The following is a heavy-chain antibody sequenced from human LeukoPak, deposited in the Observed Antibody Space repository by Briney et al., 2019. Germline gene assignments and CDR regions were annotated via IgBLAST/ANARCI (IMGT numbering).Heavy chain of an antibody. V-gene: IGHV3-21*01. CDR1: GFTFSTYS. Sequence: GGSLRLSCAASGFTFSTYSMNWVRQAPGKGLEWVSSISSSSDYIYYADSVKGRFSITRDNARNSLYLQMNSLRAEDTAVYYCARTPGERYCSGSSCYFHYYYMDVWGKGTTVTVS. J-gene: IGHJ6*03. CDR2: ISSSSDYI. D-gene: IGHD2-15*01. CDR3: ARTPGERYCSGSSCYFHYYYMDV.